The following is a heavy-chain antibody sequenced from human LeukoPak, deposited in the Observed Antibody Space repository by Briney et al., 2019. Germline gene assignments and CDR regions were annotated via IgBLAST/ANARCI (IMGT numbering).Heavy chain of an antibody. Sequence: GASVKVSCKASGYTFTGYFMNWVRQAPGQGLEWMGRINPNNGGTNYAQNFQVRVTMTRDTSISTAYMELSRLRSDDTAVYYCARVYDSSSVYFDYWGQGTLVTVSS. CDR2: INPNNGGT. D-gene: IGHD3-22*01. J-gene: IGHJ4*02. CDR1: GYTFTGYF. CDR3: ARVYDSSSVYFDY. V-gene: IGHV1-2*06.